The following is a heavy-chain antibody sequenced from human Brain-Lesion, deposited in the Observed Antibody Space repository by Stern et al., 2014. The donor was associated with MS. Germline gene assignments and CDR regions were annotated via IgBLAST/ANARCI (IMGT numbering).Heavy chain of an antibody. D-gene: IGHD3-10*01. CDR1: GFTLSNYW. CDR2: VNNDGRRT. Sequence: EDQMVGSGGGLVQPGGSLRLSCAASGFTLSNYWMHWVRQAPGKGLVWVSRVNNDGRRTSYADSVKGRFTMSRDNAKNTLYLQMNSLRVEDTAIYYCARGERWFDSWGQGTLVTVSS. J-gene: IGHJ5*01. CDR3: ARGERWFDS. V-gene: IGHV3-74*02.